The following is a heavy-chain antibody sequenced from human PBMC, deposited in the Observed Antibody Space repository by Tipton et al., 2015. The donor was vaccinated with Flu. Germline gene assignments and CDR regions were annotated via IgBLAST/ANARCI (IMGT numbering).Heavy chain of an antibody. D-gene: IGHD5-12*01. V-gene: IGHV4-38-2*01. CDR2: VSRSGTT. Sequence: TLSLTCDVSGDSISSDYYWGWIRQFPGKGLEWIGSVSRSGTTNYNPSLKSRVTISVDTSKNQFSLKVTSLAAADTAVYYCARGSGYANAYLDFWGQGTLVTVSS. CDR1: GDSISSDYY. CDR3: ARGSGYANAYLDF. J-gene: IGHJ4*02.